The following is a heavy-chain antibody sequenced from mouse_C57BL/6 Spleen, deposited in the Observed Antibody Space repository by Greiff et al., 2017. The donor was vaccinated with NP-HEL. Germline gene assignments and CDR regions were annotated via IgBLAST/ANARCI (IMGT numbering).Heavy chain of an antibody. J-gene: IGHJ4*01. Sequence: VQLQQSGAELVKPGASVKLSCKASGYTFTSYWMHWVKQRPGQGLEWIGMIHPNSGSTNYNEKFKSKATLTVDKSSSTAYMQLSSLTSEDSAVYYCGSHYYGSSYDAMDYWGQGTSVTVSS. D-gene: IGHD1-1*01. CDR1: GYTFTSYW. V-gene: IGHV1-64*01. CDR3: GSHYYGSSYDAMDY. CDR2: IHPNSGST.